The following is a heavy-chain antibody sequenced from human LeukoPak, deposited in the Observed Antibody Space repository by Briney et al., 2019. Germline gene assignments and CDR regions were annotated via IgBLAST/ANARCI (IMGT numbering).Heavy chain of an antibody. Sequence: GGSLRLSSAASGFTFSSYWMSWVRQAPGKGLEWVANIKQDGSEKYYVDSVKGRFTISRDNAKNSLYLQMNSLRAEDTAVYYCARVYGGNSGGYYYYYGMDVWGQGTTVTVSS. CDR2: IKQDGSEK. D-gene: IGHD4-23*01. CDR3: ARVYGGNSGGYYYYYGMDV. J-gene: IGHJ6*02. CDR1: GFTFSSYW. V-gene: IGHV3-7*04.